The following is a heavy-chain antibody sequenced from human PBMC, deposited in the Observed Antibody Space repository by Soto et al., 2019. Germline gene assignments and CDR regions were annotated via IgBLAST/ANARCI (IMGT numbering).Heavy chain of an antibody. CDR2: ISSSGSTI. Sequence: GGSLRLSCAASVFTFSDYYMSWIRQAPGKGLEWVSYISSSGSTIYYADSVKGRFTISRDNAKNSLYLQMNSLRAEDTAVYYCARVRARERAAAESWGQGNLVTVSS. CDR3: ARVRARERAAAES. J-gene: IGHJ4*02. D-gene: IGHD6-13*01. CDR1: VFTFSDYY. V-gene: IGHV3-11*01.